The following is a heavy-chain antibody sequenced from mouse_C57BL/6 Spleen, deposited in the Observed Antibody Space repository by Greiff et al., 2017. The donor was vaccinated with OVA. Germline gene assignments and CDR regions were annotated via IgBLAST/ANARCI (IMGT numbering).Heavy chain of an antibody. CDR3: ARSQLGSFAY. J-gene: IGHJ3*01. Sequence: QVQLQQSGAELVRPGTSVKVSCKASGYAFTNYLIEWVKQRPGQGLEWIGVINPGSGGTNYNEKFKGKATLTADKSSSTAYMQLSSLTSEDSAVYFCARSQLGSFAYWGQGTLVTVSA. D-gene: IGHD4-1*02. V-gene: IGHV1-54*01. CDR1: GYAFTNYL. CDR2: INPGSGGT.